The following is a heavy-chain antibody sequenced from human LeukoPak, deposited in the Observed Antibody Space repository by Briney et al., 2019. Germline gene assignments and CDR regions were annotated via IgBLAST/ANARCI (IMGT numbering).Heavy chain of an antibody. V-gene: IGHV3-21*01. CDR1: GFTFSSYT. CDR3: AAYYDSGAHTTWAFDI. D-gene: IGHD3-22*01. J-gene: IGHJ3*02. Sequence: GGSLRLSCAASGFTFSSYTVNWIRQAPGKGLEWVSSISGSSYYIYYADSVRGRFTISRDNAKNSAYLQMNSLRAEDTAVYYCAAYYDSGAHTTWAFDIWGQGTMVTVSS. CDR2: ISGSSYYI.